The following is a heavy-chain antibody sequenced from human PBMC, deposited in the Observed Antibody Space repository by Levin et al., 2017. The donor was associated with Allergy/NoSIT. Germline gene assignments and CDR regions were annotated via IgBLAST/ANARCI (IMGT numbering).Heavy chain of an antibody. V-gene: IGHV3-9*01. J-gene: IGHJ3*02. Sequence: GGSLRLSCAASGFTFDDYAMHWVRQAPGKGLEWVSGISWNSGSIGYADSVKGRFTISRDNAKNSLYLQMNSLRAEDTALYYCAKSGYCSGGSCYSNAFDIWGQGTMVTVSS. CDR3: AKSGYCSGGSCYSNAFDI. D-gene: IGHD2-15*01. CDR1: GFTFDDYA. CDR2: ISWNSGSI.